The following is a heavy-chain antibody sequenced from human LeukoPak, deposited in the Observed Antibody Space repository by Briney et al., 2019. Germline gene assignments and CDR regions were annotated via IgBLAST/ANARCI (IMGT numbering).Heavy chain of an antibody. CDR2: ISYDGGIT. CDR3: AKDLFWIGPTLANDGFDV. J-gene: IGHJ3*01. CDR1: GFTFRSYG. D-gene: IGHD3-3*01. Sequence: GGSLRLSCAAFGFTFRSYGMSWVRQAPGKGLEWVAVISYDGGITYYADSVKGRFTISRDNSKNTVFLQMNSLSAEDTGFYYCAKDLFWIGPTLANDGFDVWGQGTMVTVSS. V-gene: IGHV3-30*18.